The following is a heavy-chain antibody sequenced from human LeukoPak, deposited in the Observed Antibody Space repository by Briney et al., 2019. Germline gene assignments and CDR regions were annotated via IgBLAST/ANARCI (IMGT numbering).Heavy chain of an antibody. V-gene: IGHV4-39*07. J-gene: IGHJ4*02. CDR2: IYYSGST. Sequence: KPSETLSLTCTVSGGSISSSSSYWGWIRQPPGKGLEWIGSIYYSGSTYYNPSLKSRVTISVDTSKNQFSLKLSSVTAADTAVYYCARSSRDGYKRSFQACYFDYWGQGTLVTVSS. CDR3: ARSSRDGYKRSFQACYFDY. CDR1: GGSISSSSSY. D-gene: IGHD5-24*01.